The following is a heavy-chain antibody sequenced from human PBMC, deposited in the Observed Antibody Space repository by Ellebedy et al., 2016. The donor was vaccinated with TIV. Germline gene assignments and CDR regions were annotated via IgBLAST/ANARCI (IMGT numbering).Heavy chain of an antibody. J-gene: IGHJ4*02. Sequence: MPSETLSLTCTVSGGSISSSSYYWGWIRQPPGKGLEWIGSIYYSGNAYYNPSLKSRVTISVDTSKNKFSLKLSSVTAADTAVYYCARSDLLWFGELSQFDYWGQGTLVTVSS. CDR1: GGSISSSSYY. CDR2: IYYSGNA. V-gene: IGHV4-39*01. D-gene: IGHD3-10*01. CDR3: ARSDLLWFGELSQFDY.